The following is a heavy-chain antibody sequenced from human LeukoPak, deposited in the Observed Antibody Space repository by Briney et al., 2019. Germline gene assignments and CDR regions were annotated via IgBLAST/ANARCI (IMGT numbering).Heavy chain of an antibody. CDR2: IYYSGST. D-gene: IGHD5-18*01. Sequence: PSETLSLTCTVSGGSISSGGYYWSLIRQHPGKGLEWIGYIYYSGSTYYNPSLKSRVTISVDTSKNQFSLKLSSVTAADTAVYYCARGAEDTAWGYFDYWGQGTLVTVSS. CDR3: ARGAEDTAWGYFDY. V-gene: IGHV4-31*03. CDR1: GGSISSGGYY. J-gene: IGHJ4*02.